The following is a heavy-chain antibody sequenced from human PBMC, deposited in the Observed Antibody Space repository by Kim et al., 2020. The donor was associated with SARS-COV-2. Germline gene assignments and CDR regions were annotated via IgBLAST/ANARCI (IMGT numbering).Heavy chain of an antibody. CDR2: IYYSGST. V-gene: IGHV4-59*01. J-gene: IGHJ6*02. Sequence: SETLSLTCTVSGGSISSYYWSWIRQPPGKGLEWIGYIYYSGSTNYNPSLKSRVTISVDTSKNQFSLKLSSVTAADTAVYYCARGLSDSSGYYSFPYYYYGMDVWGQGTTVTVSS. CDR1: GGSISSYY. CDR3: ARGLSDSSGYYSFPYYYYGMDV. D-gene: IGHD3-22*01.